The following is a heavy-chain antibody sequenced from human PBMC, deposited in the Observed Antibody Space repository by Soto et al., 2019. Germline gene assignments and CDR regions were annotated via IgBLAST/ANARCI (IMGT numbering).Heavy chain of an antibody. D-gene: IGHD6-19*01. CDR1: GFTVSSNY. J-gene: IGHJ1*01. CDR2: IYSGGST. V-gene: IGHV3-66*01. CDR3: ARDRLSSGWHEYFQH. Sequence: EVQLVESGGGLVQPGGSLRLSCAASGFTVSSNYMSWVRQAPGKGLEWVSVIYSGGSTYYADSVKGRFTISRDNSKNTLYLQMNSLRAEDTAVYYCARDRLSSGWHEYFQHWGQGTLVTVSS.